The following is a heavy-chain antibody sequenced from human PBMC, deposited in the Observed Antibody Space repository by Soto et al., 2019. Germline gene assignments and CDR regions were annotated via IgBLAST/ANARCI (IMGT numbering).Heavy chain of an antibody. CDR3: GRGSSIAGLYYGMDV. V-gene: IGHV4-31*03. D-gene: IGHD6-6*01. Sequence: QVQLQESGPGLVKPSQTLSLTCTVSGGSISSGGYYWTWIRQHPGKVLEWIGYSYYSGITYYNPSLKSRVTISLDTSKNQFSLKRSSVTAADTAVYYCGRGSSIAGLYYGMDVWGQGTTVTVSS. CDR2: SYYSGIT. CDR1: GGSISSGGYY. J-gene: IGHJ6*02.